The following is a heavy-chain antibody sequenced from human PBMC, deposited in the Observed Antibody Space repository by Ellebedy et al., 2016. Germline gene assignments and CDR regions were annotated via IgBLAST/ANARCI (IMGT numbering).Heavy chain of an antibody. CDR3: ARGRAGFLWFDK. J-gene: IGHJ4*02. V-gene: IGHV4-31*02. CDR1: DGSISSGGYY. D-gene: IGHD3-10*01. CDR2: MSHSGST. Sequence: SETLSLXCTVSDGSISSGGYYWTWIRQHPGKGLEWIGYMSHSGSTYHNPSLKSRVSISLDTSKNQFSLKLTSVTAADTAVYYCARGRAGFLWFDKWGQGTLVTVSS.